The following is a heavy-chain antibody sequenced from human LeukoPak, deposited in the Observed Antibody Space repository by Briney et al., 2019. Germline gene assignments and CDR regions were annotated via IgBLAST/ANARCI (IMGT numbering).Heavy chain of an antibody. CDR1: GGTFSSYT. D-gene: IGHD3/OR15-3a*01. V-gene: IGHV1-69*02. J-gene: IGHJ4*02. Sequence: ASVKVSCKASGGTFSSYTISWVRQAPGQGLEWMGRIIPILGIANYAQKFQGRVTITADKSTSTAYMELSSLRSEDTAVYYCAKFSPHKLGIFGPRKLNYFDYWGQGTLVTVSS. CDR3: AKFSPHKLGIFGPRKLNYFDY. CDR2: IIPILGIA.